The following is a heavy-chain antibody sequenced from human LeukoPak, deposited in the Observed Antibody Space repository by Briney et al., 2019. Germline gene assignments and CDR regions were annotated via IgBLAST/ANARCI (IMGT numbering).Heavy chain of an antibody. D-gene: IGHD1-20*01. CDR2: IYYSGST. V-gene: IGHV4-31*03. J-gene: IGHJ5*02. Sequence: SETLSLTCTVSGGSISSGGYYWSWIRQHPGKGLEWIGYIYYSGSTYYNPSLKSRVTISVDTSKNQFSLKLSSVTAADTAMYYCARHVTGDPLSPFDPWGQGTLVTVSS. CDR1: GGSISSGGYY. CDR3: ARHVTGDPLSPFDP.